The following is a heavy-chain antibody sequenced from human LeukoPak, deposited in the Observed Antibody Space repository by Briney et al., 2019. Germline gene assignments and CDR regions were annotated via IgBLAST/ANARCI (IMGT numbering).Heavy chain of an antibody. CDR1: GSTFSSYG. Sequence: GGSLRLSCAASGSTFSSYGMHWVRQAPGKGLEWVAVISYDGSNKYYADSVKGRFTISRDNSKNTLYLQMNSLRAEDTAVYYCAGGCSSTSCPLVYWGQGTLVTVSS. CDR3: AGGCSSTSCPLVY. J-gene: IGHJ4*02. D-gene: IGHD2-2*01. V-gene: IGHV3-30*03. CDR2: ISYDGSNK.